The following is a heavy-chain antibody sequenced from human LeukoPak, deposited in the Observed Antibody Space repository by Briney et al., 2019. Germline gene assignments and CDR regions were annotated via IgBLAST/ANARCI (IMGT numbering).Heavy chain of an antibody. Sequence: GGSLRLSCAASGFTFSSYAMHWVRQAPGKGLEWVAVISYDGSNKYYADSVKGRFTISRDNSKNTLYLQMNSLRAEDTAVYYCARGLDGYNSYFDYWGQGTLVTVSS. D-gene: IGHD5-24*01. J-gene: IGHJ4*02. V-gene: IGHV3-30-3*01. CDR3: ARGLDGYNSYFDY. CDR1: GFTFSSYA. CDR2: ISYDGSNK.